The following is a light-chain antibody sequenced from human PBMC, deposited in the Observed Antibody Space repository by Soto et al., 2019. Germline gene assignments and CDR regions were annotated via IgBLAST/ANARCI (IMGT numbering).Light chain of an antibody. CDR2: EVD. J-gene: IGLJ1*01. CDR3: CSYAGSNTFV. Sequence: QSVLTQPASVSGSPGQSITISCPGTTTDVGGSNLVSWYQQHPGKAPKLMIYEVDKRPSGVSNRFSGSKSGNTASLTISGLQAEDEADYYCCSYAGSNTFVFGTGTKLTVL. V-gene: IGLV2-23*02. CDR1: TTDVGGSNL.